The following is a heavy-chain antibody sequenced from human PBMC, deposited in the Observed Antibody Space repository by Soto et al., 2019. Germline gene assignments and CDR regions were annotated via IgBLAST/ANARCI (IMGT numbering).Heavy chain of an antibody. D-gene: IGHD5-12*01. CDR2: IWYDGSNK. CDR3: ARDSEATRNNWFDP. Sequence: QVQLVESGGGVVQPGRSLRLSCAASGFTFGSYGMHWVRQAPGKGLEWVAVIWYDGSNKYYADSVKGRFTISRDNSKNTLYLQMNSLRAEDTAVYYCARDSEATRNNWFDPWGQGTLVTVSS. J-gene: IGHJ5*02. CDR1: GFTFGSYG. V-gene: IGHV3-33*01.